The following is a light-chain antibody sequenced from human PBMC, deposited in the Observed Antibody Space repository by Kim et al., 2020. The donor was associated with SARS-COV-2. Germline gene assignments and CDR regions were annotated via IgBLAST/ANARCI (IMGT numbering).Light chain of an antibody. CDR2: GAS. Sequence: ASVGDRITITCRARQDISSDLGWYQQNPGRAPTRLIYGASSLQSGVPSRFSGSGSGTAFTLTISSLQPEDFTTYFCLQHNTYPITFGQGTRLEIK. CDR3: LQHNTYPIT. CDR1: QDISSD. V-gene: IGKV1-17*01. J-gene: IGKJ5*01.